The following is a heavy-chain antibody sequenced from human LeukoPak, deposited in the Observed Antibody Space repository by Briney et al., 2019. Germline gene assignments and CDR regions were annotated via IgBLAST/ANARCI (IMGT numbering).Heavy chain of an antibody. V-gene: IGHV3-23*01. CDR2: ISGSGGST. D-gene: IGHD3-3*01. J-gene: IGHJ4*02. CDR3: AKDYDFWSGYYFDY. CDR1: GLTFSSYA. Sequence: PGGSLRLSCAASGLTFSSYAMSWVRQAPGKGLEWVSAISGSGGSTYYADSVKGRFTISRDNSKNTLYLQMNSLRAEDTAVYYCAKDYDFWSGYYFDYWGQGTLVTVSS.